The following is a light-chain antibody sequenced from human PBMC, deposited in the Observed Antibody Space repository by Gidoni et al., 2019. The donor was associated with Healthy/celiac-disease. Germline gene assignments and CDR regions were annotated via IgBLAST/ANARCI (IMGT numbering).Light chain of an antibody. CDR3: LLSYSGAWV. CDR1: TGAVNSCHY. Sequence: AVVSHEPSLTVSPSGTVTPTRGSSTGAVNSCHYPYWFQQKPCQAPRTLIYDTSNKHSWTPARFSGSLLGGKAALTLSGAQLEDEAEYYCLLSYSGAWVFGGGTKLTVL. CDR2: DTS. V-gene: IGLV7-46*01. J-gene: IGLJ3*02.